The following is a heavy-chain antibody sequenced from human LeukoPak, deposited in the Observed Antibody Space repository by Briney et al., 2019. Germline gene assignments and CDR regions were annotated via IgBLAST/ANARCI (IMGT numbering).Heavy chain of an antibody. J-gene: IGHJ4*02. D-gene: IGHD3-16*01. Sequence: GGSLRLSCAASGFTFPNYDMSWVRQAPGKGLEWVSTISDSGHDTSYEASVKGRFTISRDNSKNTLYLQMSSLRAEDTALYYCATGEYYFDFWGQGTLVTVSS. CDR3: ATGEYYFDF. CDR1: GFTFPNYD. CDR2: ISDSGHDT. V-gene: IGHV3-23*01.